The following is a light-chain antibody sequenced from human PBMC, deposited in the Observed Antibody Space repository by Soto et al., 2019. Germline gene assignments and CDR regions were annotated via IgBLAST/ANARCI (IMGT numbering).Light chain of an antibody. CDR2: EVT. V-gene: IGLV2-8*01. Sequence: QSALTQPPSASGSPGQSVAISCTGTSSDVGGYNYVSWYQHHPGRAPKLLIYEVTKRPSGVPDRFSGSKSGNTASLTVSGLQAEDEADYYCSSYAGISYVLFGGGTQLTVL. CDR3: SSYAGISYVL. CDR1: SSDVGGYNY. J-gene: IGLJ3*02.